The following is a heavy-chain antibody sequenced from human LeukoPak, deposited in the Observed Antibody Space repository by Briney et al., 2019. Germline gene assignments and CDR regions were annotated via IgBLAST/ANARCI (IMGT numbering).Heavy chain of an antibody. Sequence: PSETLSLTCTVSGGSVSSGSYYWSWIRQPPGKGLEWIGYIYYSGSTNYNPSLKSRVTISVDTAKNQYSLMLSSLTAADTAAYYCARGPSERYYESSGYYYFDYWGQGTLVTVSS. V-gene: IGHV4-61*01. D-gene: IGHD3-22*01. CDR1: GGSVSSGSYY. CDR2: IYYSGST. J-gene: IGHJ4*02. CDR3: ARGPSERYYESSGYYYFDY.